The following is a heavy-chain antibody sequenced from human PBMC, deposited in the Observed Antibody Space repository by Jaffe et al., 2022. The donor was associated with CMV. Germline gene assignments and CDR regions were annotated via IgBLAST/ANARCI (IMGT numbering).Heavy chain of an antibody. CDR1: GFTFSSYG. Sequence: QVQLVESGGGVVQPGRSLRLSCAASGFTFSSYGMHWVRQAPGKGLEWVAVIWYDGSNKYYADSVKGRFTISRDNSKNTLYLQMNSLRAEDTAVYYCARDQLPLPAAAIPILYGWVYWGQGTLVTVSS. V-gene: IGHV3-33*01. J-gene: IGHJ4*02. D-gene: IGHD2-2*01. CDR2: IWYDGSNK. CDR3: ARDQLPLPAAAIPILYGWVY.